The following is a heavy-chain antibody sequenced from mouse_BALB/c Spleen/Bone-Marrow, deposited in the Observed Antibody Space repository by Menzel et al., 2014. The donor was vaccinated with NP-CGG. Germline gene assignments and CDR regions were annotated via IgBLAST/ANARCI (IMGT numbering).Heavy chain of an antibody. CDR1: GYTFSSYW. Sequence: QVQLKQSGAELMKPGVSMKISCKATGYTFSSYWIEWVKQRPGHGLEWIGEILPGSGSTNYNERFKGKATFTADTSSNTAYMQLNSLTSEVSAVYYCARAYYVNYDAMDYWGQGTSLTVSS. D-gene: IGHD2-10*01. CDR2: ILPGSGST. J-gene: IGHJ4*01. CDR3: ARAYYVNYDAMDY. V-gene: IGHV1-9*01.